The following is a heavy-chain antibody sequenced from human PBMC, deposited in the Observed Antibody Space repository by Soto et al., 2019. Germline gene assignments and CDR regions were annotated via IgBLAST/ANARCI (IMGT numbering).Heavy chain of an antibody. CDR2: IYYSGST. CDR3: AREGIVVDSTPKVAFDI. D-gene: IGHD2-15*01. Sequence: SETLSLTCTVSGGSISSGGYYWSWIRQHPGKGLEWIGYIYYSGSTYYNPSLKSRVTISVDTSKNQFSLKLSSVTAADTAVYYCAREGIVVDSTPKVAFDIWGQGTMVTVSS. J-gene: IGHJ3*02. CDR1: GGSISSGGYY. V-gene: IGHV4-31*02.